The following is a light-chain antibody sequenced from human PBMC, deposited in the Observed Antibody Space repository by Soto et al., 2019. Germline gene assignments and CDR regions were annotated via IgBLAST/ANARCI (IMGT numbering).Light chain of an antibody. CDR2: DVS. J-gene: IGLJ3*02. CDR1: NIGSKS. CDR3: HVCDSSSDHPNWV. Sequence: SYELTQPPSVSVAPGQTARITCGGTNIGSKSVHWYQQKQGQAPVLVVYDVSDRPSGIPERFSGSNSGNTATLTISRVDGGDEADYYCHVCDSSSDHPNWVFGGGTKLTVL. V-gene: IGLV3-21*02.